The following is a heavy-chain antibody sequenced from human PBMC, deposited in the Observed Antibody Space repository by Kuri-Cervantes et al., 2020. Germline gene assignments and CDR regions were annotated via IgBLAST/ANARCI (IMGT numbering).Heavy chain of an antibody. CDR3: AREMYSSGWYDAFDI. V-gene: IGHV3-21*01. Sequence: GESLKISCAASGFTFSSYSMNWVRQAPGKGLEWVSSISSSSSYIYYADSVKGRFTISGDNAKNSLYLQMNSLRDEDTAVYYCAREMYSSGWYDAFDIWGQGTMVTVSS. CDR2: ISSSSSYI. CDR1: GFTFSSYS. D-gene: IGHD6-19*01. J-gene: IGHJ3*02.